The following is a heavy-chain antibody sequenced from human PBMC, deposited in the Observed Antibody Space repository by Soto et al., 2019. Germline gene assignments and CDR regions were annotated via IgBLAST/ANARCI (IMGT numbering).Heavy chain of an antibody. CDR3: SRQQLSIPVASAIDY. D-gene: IGHD6-19*01. J-gene: IGHJ4*02. Sequence: EVQLVESGGGLVQPGGSLKLSCATSGFTFSGSDIHWVRQASGKGLEWVGRIRSKAYSYARVYAASVKGRFTISRDDSKNMAYLQMNSLRTEDTAVYYCSRQQLSIPVASAIDYWGQGSLVTVSS. CDR2: IRSKAYSYAR. V-gene: IGHV3-73*02. CDR1: GFTFSGSD.